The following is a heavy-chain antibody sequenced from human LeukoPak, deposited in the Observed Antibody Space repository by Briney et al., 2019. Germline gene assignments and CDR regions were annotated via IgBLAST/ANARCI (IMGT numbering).Heavy chain of an antibody. CDR3: AKVHNDDSSGFYDY. V-gene: IGHV3-23*01. CDR1: GFTFSTYD. Sequence: PGGSLRLSFAASGFTFSTYDMSWVRQAPGKGLEWVSDIRGSGGSTYYADSVKGRFIISRDSSKNTLYLQMNSLRAEDTAIYYCAKVHNDDSSGFYDYWGQGTLVTVSS. CDR2: IRGSGGST. J-gene: IGHJ4*02. D-gene: IGHD3-22*01.